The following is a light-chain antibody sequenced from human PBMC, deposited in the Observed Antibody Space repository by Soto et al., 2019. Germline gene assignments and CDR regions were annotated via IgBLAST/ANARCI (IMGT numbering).Light chain of an antibody. CDR1: QSVSSY. Sequence: EIVLTQSPATLSLSPGERATLSCRASQSVSSYLAWYQQKPGQAPRLLIYDASNRATGIPARFSGSGSGTDFTLTIISLEPEDFAVYYCQQRSTTWTFGQGTKVEIK. J-gene: IGKJ1*01. V-gene: IGKV3-11*01. CDR3: QQRSTTWT. CDR2: DAS.